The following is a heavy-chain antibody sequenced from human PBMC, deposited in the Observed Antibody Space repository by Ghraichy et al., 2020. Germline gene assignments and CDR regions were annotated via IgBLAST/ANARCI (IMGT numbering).Heavy chain of an antibody. Sequence: GGSLRLSCAASGFTFSSYAMSWVRQAPGKGLEWVSAISGSGGSTYYADSVKGRFTISRDNSKNTLYLQMNSLRAEDTAVYYCAKSRIRYFDWLPPGEFDYWGQGTLVTVSS. CDR1: GFTFSSYA. D-gene: IGHD3-9*01. CDR2: ISGSGGST. V-gene: IGHV3-23*01. J-gene: IGHJ4*02. CDR3: AKSRIRYFDWLPPGEFDY.